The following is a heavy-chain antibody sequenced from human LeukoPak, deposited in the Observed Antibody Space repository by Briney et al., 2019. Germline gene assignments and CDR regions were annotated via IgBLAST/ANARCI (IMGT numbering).Heavy chain of an antibody. CDR3: VKGDCSSTTCYPRSAFDI. J-gene: IGHJ3*02. V-gene: IGHV3-64D*06. D-gene: IGHD2-2*01. CDR2: ISSSGGST. CDR1: GFSFSNYA. Sequence: GGSLRLSCSASGFSFSNYAMHWVRQAPGKRLEYVSAISAISSSGGSTYYADSVKGRFTISKDNSKNTLYPQMSSLRPEDTAVYYCVKGDCSSTTCYPRSAFDIWGQGTMVTVSS.